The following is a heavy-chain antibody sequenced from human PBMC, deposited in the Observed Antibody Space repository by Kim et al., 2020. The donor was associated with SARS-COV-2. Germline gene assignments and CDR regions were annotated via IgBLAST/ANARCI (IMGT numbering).Heavy chain of an antibody. J-gene: IGHJ1*01. CDR2: ISYDGSNK. D-gene: IGHD2-21*02. CDR3: AKGGILWSYCGGGCSLHFQD. CDR1: GFTFNSYG. V-gene: IGHV3-30*18. Sequence: GGSLRLSCAASGFTFNSYGMHWVRQAPGKGLEWVAVISYDGSNKYYADSVKGRFTISRDKSKNTLYLQMNSLRAEDTAVYYCAKGGILWSYCGGGCSLHFQDWGQGTLVTVSS.